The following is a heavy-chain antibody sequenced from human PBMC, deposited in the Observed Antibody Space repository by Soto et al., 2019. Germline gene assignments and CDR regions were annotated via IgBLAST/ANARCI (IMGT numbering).Heavy chain of an antibody. D-gene: IGHD2-21*02. CDR2: IIPIFGTA. CDR1: GGTFSSYA. CDR3: ARIVAYCGGDCYSYFDY. V-gene: IGHV1-69*13. Sequence: GASVKVSCKASGGTFSSYAISWVRQAPGQGLEWMGGIIPIFGTANYAQKFQGRVTITADESTSTAYMELSSLRSEDTAVYYCARIVAYCGGDCYSYFDYWGQGTLVTVSS. J-gene: IGHJ4*02.